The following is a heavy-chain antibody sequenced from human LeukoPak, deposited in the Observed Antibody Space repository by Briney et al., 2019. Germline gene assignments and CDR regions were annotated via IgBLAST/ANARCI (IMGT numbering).Heavy chain of an antibody. CDR1: GYTFTSYA. CDR3: ARDLRVFGNTRDYFDY. CDR2: INTNTGNP. J-gene: IGHJ4*02. D-gene: IGHD3-10*02. V-gene: IGHV7-4-1*02. Sequence: GASVKVSCKASGYTFTSYAMNWVRQAPGQGLEWMGWINTNTGNPTYAQGFTGRFVFSLDTSVSTAYLQVSSLKAEDTAVYYCARDLRVFGNTRDYFDYWGQGTLVTVSS.